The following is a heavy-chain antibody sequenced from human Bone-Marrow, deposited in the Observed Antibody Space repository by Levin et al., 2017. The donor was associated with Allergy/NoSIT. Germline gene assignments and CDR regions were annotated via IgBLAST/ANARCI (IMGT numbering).Heavy chain of an antibody. Sequence: GESLKISCKGSRFNFTNYWIGWVRQMPGKGLEWMGIIYPGDSDTRYSPSFEGQVTISADKSISTAYLQWSSLRASDTAMYYCARSPGPYGDYGWFDPWGRGTLVTVSS. CDR2: IYPGDSDT. V-gene: IGHV5-51*01. CDR3: ARSPGPYGDYGWFDP. CDR1: RFNFTNYW. J-gene: IGHJ5*02. D-gene: IGHD4-17*01.